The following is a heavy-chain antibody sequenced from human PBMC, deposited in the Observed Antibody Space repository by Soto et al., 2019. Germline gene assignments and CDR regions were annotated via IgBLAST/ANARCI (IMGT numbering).Heavy chain of an antibody. Sequence: ASVKVSCKVSGYTLTELSMHWVRQAPGKGLEWMGGFDPEDGETIYAQKFQGRVTMTEDTSTDTAYMELSSLRSEDTAVYYCATGLSSSWYLASAYWGQGILVTVSS. V-gene: IGHV1-24*01. CDR3: ATGLSSSWYLASAY. D-gene: IGHD6-13*01. CDR1: GYTLTELS. CDR2: FDPEDGET. J-gene: IGHJ4*02.